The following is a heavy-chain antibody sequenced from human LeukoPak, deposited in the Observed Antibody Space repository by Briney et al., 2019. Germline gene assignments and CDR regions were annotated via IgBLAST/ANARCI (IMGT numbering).Heavy chain of an antibody. J-gene: IGHJ4*02. V-gene: IGHV3-23*01. D-gene: IGHD5-12*01. CDR3: AKDLDIVATITGN. Sequence: GGSLRLSCAASGFTFSSYAMSWVRQAPGKGLGWVSGVSGSGGSTYYADSVKGRFTISRDNSKNTPYLQMNSLRAEDTAVYYCAKDLDIVATITGNWGQGTLVTVSS. CDR2: VSGSGGST. CDR1: GFTFSSYA.